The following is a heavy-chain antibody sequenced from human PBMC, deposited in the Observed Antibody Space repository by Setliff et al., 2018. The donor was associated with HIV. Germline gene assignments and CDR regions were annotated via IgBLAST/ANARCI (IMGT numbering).Heavy chain of an antibody. CDR3: ARDCDPSRYYYLSLFDF. CDR1: GDSVLSSRAA. Sequence: PSQTLSLTCAISGDSVLSSRAAWNWIRRSPSGGLEWLGRIYYRSKWYSEYAVSVKSRLTIKPDTLENRFSLQLSSVTPEDTAGYFCARDCDPSRYYYLSLFDFWGQGTPVTVSS. CDR2: IYYRSKWYS. V-gene: IGHV6-1*01. J-gene: IGHJ4*02. D-gene: IGHD3-22*01.